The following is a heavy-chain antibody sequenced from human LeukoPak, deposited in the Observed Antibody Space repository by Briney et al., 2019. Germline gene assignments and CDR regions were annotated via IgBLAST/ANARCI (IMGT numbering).Heavy chain of an antibody. J-gene: IGHJ4*02. Sequence: LSLTCAVSGGSISSSNWWSWVRQAPGKGLEWVAVISYDGSNKYYADSVKGRFTISRDNSKNTLYLQMNSLRAEDTAVYYCARSRGMVRGVIDYWGQGTLVTVSS. CDR1: GGSISSSN. D-gene: IGHD3-10*01. CDR3: ARSRGMVRGVIDY. CDR2: ISYDGSNK. V-gene: IGHV3-30-3*01.